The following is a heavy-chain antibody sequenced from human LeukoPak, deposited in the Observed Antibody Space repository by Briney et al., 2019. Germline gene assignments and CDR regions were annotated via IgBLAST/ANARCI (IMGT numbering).Heavy chain of an antibody. D-gene: IGHD5-18*01. CDR3: AREITSMGYSYIDY. J-gene: IGHJ4*02. V-gene: IGHV1-69*13. Sequence: SVKVSCTASGGTFSSYAISWVRQAPGQGLEWMGGIIPIFGTANYAQKFQGRVTITADESTSTAYMELSSLRSEDTAVYYCAREITSMGYSYIDYWGQGTLVTVSS. CDR2: IIPIFGTA. CDR1: GGTFSSYA.